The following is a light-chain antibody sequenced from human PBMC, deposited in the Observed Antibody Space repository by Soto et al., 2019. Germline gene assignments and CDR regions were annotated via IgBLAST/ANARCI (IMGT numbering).Light chain of an antibody. CDR1: SSDVGSYNL. CDR2: ESS. V-gene: IGLV2-23*01. J-gene: IGLJ1*01. Sequence: QSVLTQPASVSGSPGQSITISCTGTSSDVGSYNLVCWYQQYPRKAPKPMIYESSKRPSGLSNRFSGPKSGNTASLTISGLQAEDEADYYCCSNAGSSTLVFRTGTKLTVL. CDR3: CSNAGSSTLV.